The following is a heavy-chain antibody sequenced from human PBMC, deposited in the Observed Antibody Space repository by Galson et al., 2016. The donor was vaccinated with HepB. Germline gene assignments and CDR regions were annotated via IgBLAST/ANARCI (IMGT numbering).Heavy chain of an antibody. CDR3: AGEYSSSWLH. V-gene: IGHV1-8*01. J-gene: IGHJ1*01. CDR2: MNPNSGNT. Sequence: SVKVSCKGSGYTFTSYEINWVRQATGQGLEWMGWMNPNSGNTGYAQRFQGRVTTTRNTSISTAYMELSSLRSEDTAVYYCAGEYSSSWLHWGQGTLVTVSS. CDR1: GYTFTSYE. D-gene: IGHD6-13*01.